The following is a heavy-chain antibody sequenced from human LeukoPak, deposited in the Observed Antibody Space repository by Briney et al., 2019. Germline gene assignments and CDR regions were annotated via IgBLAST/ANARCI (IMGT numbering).Heavy chain of an antibody. J-gene: IGHJ6*03. V-gene: IGHV6-1*01. D-gene: IGHD4-17*01. Sequence: SQTLSLTCAISGDSVSSNSAAWNWIRQSPSRGLEWLGRTYYRSKWYNDYAVSVKSRITINPDTSKNRFSLQLNSVTPEDTAVYYCARTTVTTSKGYYYYYYMDVWGRGTTVTVSS. CDR2: TYYRSKWYN. CDR3: ARTTVTTSKGYYYYYYMDV. CDR1: GDSVSSNSAA.